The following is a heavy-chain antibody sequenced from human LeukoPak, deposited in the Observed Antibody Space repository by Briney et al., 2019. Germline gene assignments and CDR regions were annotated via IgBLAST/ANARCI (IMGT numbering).Heavy chain of an antibody. Sequence: ASVKVSCKPSGYTFTSLHISLVRQAPAQALEGIGWIGAYNGDTNYAQKFQGRVTVTTDTSTSTAYMDLRSLRSDDTAVYYCTRDHCSGDNCPSFDYWGQGTLVTVSS. CDR2: IGAYNGDT. D-gene: IGHD2-15*01. V-gene: IGHV1-18*04. CDR1: GYTFTSLH. CDR3: TRDHCSGDNCPSFDY. J-gene: IGHJ4*02.